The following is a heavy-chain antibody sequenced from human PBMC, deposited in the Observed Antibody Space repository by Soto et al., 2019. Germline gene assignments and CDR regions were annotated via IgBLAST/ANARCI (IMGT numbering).Heavy chain of an antibody. Sequence: GVSLRLSCAASGFTFSGYGMHWVRQAPGKGLEWVAITRHDGSNTYYADSVRGRFTISRDNSKKTLYLQMDSLRAEDTAVYYCARDGVGATTFFGYFDYWGQGTLVTVSS. V-gene: IGHV3-30*02. J-gene: IGHJ4*02. D-gene: IGHD1-26*01. CDR2: TRHDGSNT. CDR1: GFTFSGYG. CDR3: ARDGVGATTFFGYFDY.